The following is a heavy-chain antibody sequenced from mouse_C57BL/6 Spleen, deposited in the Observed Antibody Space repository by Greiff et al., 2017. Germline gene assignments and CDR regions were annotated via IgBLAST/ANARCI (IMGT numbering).Heavy chain of an antibody. CDR2: ISNLAYSI. CDR3: ARPYGSSYWYFDV. J-gene: IGHJ1*03. D-gene: IGHD1-1*01. V-gene: IGHV5-15*01. CDR1: GFTFSDYG. Sequence: EVKLVESGGGLVQPGGSLKLSCAASGFTFSDYGMAWVRQAPRKGPEWVAFISNLAYSIYYADTVTGRFTISRENAKNTLYLEMSSLRSEDTAMYYCARPYGSSYWYFDVWGTGTTVTVSS.